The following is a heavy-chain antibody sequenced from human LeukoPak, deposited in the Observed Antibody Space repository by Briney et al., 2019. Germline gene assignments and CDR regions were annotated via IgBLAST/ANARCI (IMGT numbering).Heavy chain of an antibody. CDR3: AKGLNEEYSGNDH. Sequence: GGSLRLSCAASGFTFSSYAMSWVRQAPGKGLEWVSAISGSGGSTYYADSVKGRFTISRDNSKNTLYLQMNSLRAEDTAVYYFAKGLNEEYSGNDHWGQGTLVTASS. V-gene: IGHV3-23*01. D-gene: IGHD5-12*01. J-gene: IGHJ4*02. CDR1: GFTFSSYA. CDR2: ISGSGGST.